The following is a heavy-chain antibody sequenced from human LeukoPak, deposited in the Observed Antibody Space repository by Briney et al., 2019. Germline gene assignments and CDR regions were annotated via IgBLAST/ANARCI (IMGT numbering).Heavy chain of an antibody. V-gene: IGHV3-23*01. CDR2: ISGSGGST. CDR3: AKLGGGDCYFHFDI. CDR1: GFTFSSYA. D-gene: IGHD2-21*01. Sequence: GGSLRLSCAASGFTFSSYAMSWVRQAPGQGLEWVSAISGSGGSTYYANSVKGRFTISRDNSKNTLYLQMNSLRAEDTAVYYCAKLGGGDCYFHFDIWGQGTMVTVSS. J-gene: IGHJ3*02.